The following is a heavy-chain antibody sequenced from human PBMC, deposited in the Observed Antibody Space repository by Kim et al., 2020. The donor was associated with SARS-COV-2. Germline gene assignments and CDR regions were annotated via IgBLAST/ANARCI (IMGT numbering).Heavy chain of an antibody. CDR1: GFSLSTYGVS. V-gene: IGHV2-5*02. J-gene: IGHJ5*02. Sequence: SGPTLVNPTQTLTLTCTFSGFSLSTYGVSVGWIRRAPGKALEWLAVLYWDNDNRLSPFLETRLTITRDTSKNQVVLTMTNMDVADTATYFCAHSPPYSWFDAWGQGILVTVSS. CDR2: LYWDNDN. CDR3: AHSPPYSWFDA.